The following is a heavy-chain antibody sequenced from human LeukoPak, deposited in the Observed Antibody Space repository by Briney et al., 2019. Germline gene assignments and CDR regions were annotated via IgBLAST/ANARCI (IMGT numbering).Heavy chain of an antibody. CDR3: ARHQDGTYYSNFDY. V-gene: IGHV4-39*01. CDR2: IYYSGST. Sequence: SETLSLTCTVSGGSISSSNYYWSLIRHPPGKLLAWIGSIYYSGSTNYNPSLKNRGTISVDTSKNQFSLKLRFVTAADTAVYYCARHQDGTYYSNFDYWGQGTLVTVSS. CDR1: GGSISSSNYY. D-gene: IGHD1-26*01. J-gene: IGHJ4*02.